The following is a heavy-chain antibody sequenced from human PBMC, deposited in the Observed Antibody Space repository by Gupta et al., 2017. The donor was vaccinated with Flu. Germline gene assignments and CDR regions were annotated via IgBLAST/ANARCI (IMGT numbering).Heavy chain of an antibody. V-gene: IGHV3-74*01. CDR2: IKTDGSST. D-gene: IGHD4-17*01. Sequence: EVQLVESGGGLVQPGGSLRLSCAASGFTFSSYWMHWVRQAPGKGLVWISRIKTDGSSTSYADSVKGRFTISRDNAKNTLYLQMNSLRAEDTAVYYCARVGYGEYHCDYWGQGTLVTVSS. CDR3: ARVGYGEYHCDY. CDR1: GFTFSSYW. J-gene: IGHJ4*02.